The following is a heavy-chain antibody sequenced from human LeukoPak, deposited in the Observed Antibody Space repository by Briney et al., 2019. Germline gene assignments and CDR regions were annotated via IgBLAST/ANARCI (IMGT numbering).Heavy chain of an antibody. V-gene: IGHV4-39*07. J-gene: IGHJ1*01. Sequence: PSETLSLTCTVSGGSISSSSYYWGWIRQPPGKGLEWIGSIYYSGSTYYNPSLKSRVTISVDTSKNQFSLKLSSVTAADTAVYYCARLWGVRYCSSTSCRGYFQHWGQGTLVTVSS. CDR3: ARLWGVRYCSSTSCRGYFQH. D-gene: IGHD2-2*01. CDR2: IYYSGST. CDR1: GGSISSSSYY.